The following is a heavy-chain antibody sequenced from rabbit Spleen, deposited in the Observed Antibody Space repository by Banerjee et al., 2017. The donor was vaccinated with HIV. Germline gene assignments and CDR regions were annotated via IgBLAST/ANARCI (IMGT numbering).Heavy chain of an antibody. Sequence: QEQLVESGGGLVQPEGSLTLTCTASGFSFSSSYWICWVRQAPGKGLEWIACIYAGSSGSTYDASWAKGRFTISKTSSTTLTLQMTSLTAADTATYFCARGTSSSGYYSGSLSLWGPAPWSPS. CDR1: GFSFSSSYW. CDR3: ARGTSSSGYYSGSLSL. J-gene: IGHJ4*01. V-gene: IGHV1S45*01. CDR2: IYAGSSGST. D-gene: IGHD1-1*01.